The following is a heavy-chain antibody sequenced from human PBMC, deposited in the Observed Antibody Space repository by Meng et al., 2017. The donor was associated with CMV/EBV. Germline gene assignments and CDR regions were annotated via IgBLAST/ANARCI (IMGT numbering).Heavy chain of an antibody. V-gene: IGHV6-1*01. D-gene: IGHD6-13*01. Sequence: LRLSCAISGDSVSSNSAAWNWIRQSPSRGLEWLGRTYYRSKWYNDYAVSVKSRITINPDTSKNQFSLQLNSVTPEDTAVYYCAREEAAAGRTNYYYYGMDVWGQGTTVTVS. CDR3: AREEAAAGRTNYYYYGMDV. CDR2: TYYRSKWYN. CDR1: GDSVSSNSAA. J-gene: IGHJ6*02.